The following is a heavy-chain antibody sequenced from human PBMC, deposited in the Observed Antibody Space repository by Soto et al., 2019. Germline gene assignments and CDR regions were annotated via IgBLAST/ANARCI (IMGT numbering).Heavy chain of an antibody. CDR1: GASTSSGDW. J-gene: IGHJ4*02. CDR3: SRMGSPVTTNRLDY. CDR2: IYHSGAN. Sequence: QVQLQESGPGLVKPSGTLSLTCDVSGASTSSGDWWTWVRQPPGQGLEWIGEIYHSGANNYNPSLASRVLMSVDKSKNQFSLKLTSVTAADTAVYYCSRMGSPVTTNRLDYWGQGTLVAVSS. V-gene: IGHV4-4*02. D-gene: IGHD4-17*01.